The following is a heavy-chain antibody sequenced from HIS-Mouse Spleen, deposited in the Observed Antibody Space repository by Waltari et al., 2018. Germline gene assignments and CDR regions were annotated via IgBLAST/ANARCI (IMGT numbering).Heavy chain of an antibody. CDR3: ARGSTVVVAATLAFDI. Sequence: QVQLVQSGAEVKKPGASVKVSCKASGYTFTGYYMHWVRQAPGQGLEWMGWTNPNRGGTNHAQKFPGRVTMTRDTSISTAYMELSRLRSDDTAVYYCARGSTVVVAATLAFDIWGQGTMVTVSS. CDR2: TNPNRGGT. CDR1: GYTFTGYY. J-gene: IGHJ3*02. D-gene: IGHD2-15*01. V-gene: IGHV1-2*02.